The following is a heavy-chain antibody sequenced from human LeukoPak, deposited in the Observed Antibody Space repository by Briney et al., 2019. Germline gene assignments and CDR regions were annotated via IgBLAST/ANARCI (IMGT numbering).Heavy chain of an antibody. CDR1: GASISSYY. V-gene: IGHV4-59*08. Sequence: SETLSLTCTVSGASISSYYWSWIRQPPGKGLEWIGYIFYTGSTNYNPSLKSRVTISVDTSKNQFSLKLSSVTAADTAVYYCARNPYYYGSGSALRYSYFDYWGQGTLVTVSS. J-gene: IGHJ4*02. CDR2: IFYTGST. CDR3: ARNPYYYGSGSALRYSYFDY. D-gene: IGHD3-10*01.